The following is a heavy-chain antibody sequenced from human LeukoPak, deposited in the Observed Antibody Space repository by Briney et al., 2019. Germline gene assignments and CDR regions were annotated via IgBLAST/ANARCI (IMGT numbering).Heavy chain of an antibody. CDR2: ISYDGSNK. Sequence: GESLKISCKGSGYSFTSYWIGWVRQMPGKGLEWVAVISYDGSNKYYADSVKGRFTISRDNSKNTLYLQMNSLRAEDTAVYYCASDCSGGSCYSGYYYYYMDVWGKGTTVTVSS. CDR1: GYSFTSYW. J-gene: IGHJ6*03. V-gene: IGHV3-30*19. D-gene: IGHD2-15*01. CDR3: ASDCSGGSCYSGYYYYYMDV.